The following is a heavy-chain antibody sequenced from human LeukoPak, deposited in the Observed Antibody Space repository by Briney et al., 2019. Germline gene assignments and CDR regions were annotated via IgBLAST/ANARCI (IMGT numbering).Heavy chain of an antibody. V-gene: IGHV4-39*01. CDR1: GGSISSSSYY. CDR2: IYYSGST. Sequence: PSETLSHTCTVSGGSISSSSYYWGWIRQPPGKGLEWIGSIYYSGSTYYNPSLKSRVTISVDTSKNQFSLKLSSVTAADTAVYYCARPDYSGYDWDWGQGTLVTVSS. CDR3: ARPDYSGYDWD. D-gene: IGHD5-12*01. J-gene: IGHJ4*02.